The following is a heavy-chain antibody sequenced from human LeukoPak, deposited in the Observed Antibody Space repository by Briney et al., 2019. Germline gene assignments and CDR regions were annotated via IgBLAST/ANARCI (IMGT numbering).Heavy chain of an antibody. Sequence: GGSLRLSCAASGFTFSSYWMSWVRQAPGKGLEWVANIKQDGSHKNYVDSVKGRFTISRDNAKNSLSLQMNSLRAEDTAVYYCARETPDSSGWDWGQGTLVTVSS. J-gene: IGHJ4*02. CDR3: ARETPDSSGWD. CDR1: GFTFSSYW. D-gene: IGHD6-19*01. V-gene: IGHV3-7*01. CDR2: IKQDGSHK.